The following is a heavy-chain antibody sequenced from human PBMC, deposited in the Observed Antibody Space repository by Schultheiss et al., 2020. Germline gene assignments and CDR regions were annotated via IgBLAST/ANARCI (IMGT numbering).Heavy chain of an antibody. Sequence: SVKVSCKASGGTFSSYAISWVRQAPGQGLEWMGGIIPIFGTANYAQKFQGRVTITADESTSTAYMELSSLRSEDTAVYYCARDSSSVDDSSGYHPDDAFDIWGQGTMVTVSS. D-gene: IGHD3-22*01. CDR1: GGTFSSYA. CDR3: ARDSSSVDDSSGYHPDDAFDI. CDR2: IIPIFGTA. J-gene: IGHJ3*02. V-gene: IGHV1-69*13.